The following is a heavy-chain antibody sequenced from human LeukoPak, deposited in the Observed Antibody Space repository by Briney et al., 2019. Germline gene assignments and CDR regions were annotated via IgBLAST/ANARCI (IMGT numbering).Heavy chain of an antibody. CDR1: GFTFSSYS. D-gene: IGHD2-21*02. V-gene: IGHV3-21*01. J-gene: IGHJ3*02. CDR3: ARICGGDCYDAFDI. Sequence: GGSLRLYCAASGFTFSSYSMNWVRQAPGKGLEWVSSISSSSSYIYYADSVKGRFTISRDNAKNSLYLQMNSLRAEDTAVYYCARICGGDCYDAFDIWGQGTMVTVSS. CDR2: ISSSSSYI.